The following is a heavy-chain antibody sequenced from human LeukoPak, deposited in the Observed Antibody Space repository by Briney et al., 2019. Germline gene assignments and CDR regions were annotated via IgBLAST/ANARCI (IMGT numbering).Heavy chain of an antibody. CDR2: IYSGGST. J-gene: IGHJ4*02. CDR3: ARGPPHSSGWRTFDY. CDR1: GFTVSSNY. Sequence: GGSLRLSCAASGFTVSSNYISWVRQAPGKWMEWLSVIYSGGSTYYADSVKGRFNISRDNSKNTLYLQMNSLRAEDTAVYYCARGPPHSSGWRTFDYWGQGTLVTVSS. V-gene: IGHV3-53*01. D-gene: IGHD6-19*01.